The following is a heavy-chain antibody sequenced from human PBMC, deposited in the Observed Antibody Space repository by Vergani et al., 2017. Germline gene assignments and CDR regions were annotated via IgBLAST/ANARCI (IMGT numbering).Heavy chain of an antibody. CDR3: ARAKRCRLAVGATDS. D-gene: IGHD6-19*01. CDR1: GYSFNNYA. J-gene: IGHJ4*02. V-gene: IGHV7-4-1*01. CDR2: INPTTGNP. Sequence: QEQLVQSGSELKTPGASVKVSCKASGYSFNNYAIHWVRQAPGQGLEWMGWINPTTGNPTYARAFTGRFVFSLDTSISTAYLQIGSLKAEDTAVYFCARAKRCRLAVGATDSWGQGTLLTVSS.